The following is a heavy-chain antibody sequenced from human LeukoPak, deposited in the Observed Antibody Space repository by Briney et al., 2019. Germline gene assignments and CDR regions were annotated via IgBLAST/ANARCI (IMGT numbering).Heavy chain of an antibody. V-gene: IGHV3-7*01. CDR3: ARDSSQWLVT. Sequence: PGGSLRLSCAASGFTFSHYWMSWVRQAPGKGLEWVANIKQDGSKKYYVDSVKGRFTISRDDAKNSLYLQMNSLRAEDTAVYYCARDSSQWLVTWGQGTLVTVSS. D-gene: IGHD6-19*01. CDR2: IKQDGSKK. CDR1: GFTFSHYW. J-gene: IGHJ4*02.